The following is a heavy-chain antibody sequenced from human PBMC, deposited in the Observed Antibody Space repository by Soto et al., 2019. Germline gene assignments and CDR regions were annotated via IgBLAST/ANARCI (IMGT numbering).Heavy chain of an antibody. CDR1: GFTFSSYA. V-gene: IGHV3-30-3*01. CDR3: ARDDYYLMDY. J-gene: IGHJ4*02. CDR2: ISYDGSNK. Sequence: QVQLVESGGGVVQPGRSLRLSCAASGFTFSSYAMHWVRQAPGKGLEWVAVISYDGSNKYYADSVKGRFTISRDNSKNTLYLQMNSLRAEDTAVYYCARDDYYLMDYWGQGTLVTVSS. D-gene: IGHD1-26*01.